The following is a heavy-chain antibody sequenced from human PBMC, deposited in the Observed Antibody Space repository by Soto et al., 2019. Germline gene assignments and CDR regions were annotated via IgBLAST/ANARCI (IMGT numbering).Heavy chain of an antibody. V-gene: IGHV3-23*01. CDR1: GFTFSSHA. J-gene: IGHJ4*02. CDR2: IGGDGTT. Sequence: GGSLRLSCAASGFTFSSHAMSWVRQAPGEGLEWVSTIGGDGTTYPADSVKGRFTISRDNSKNTLYLQMNNLRVEDTALYYCAKAYYNFWTGPAFEYWGQGTLVTVSS. D-gene: IGHD3-3*01. CDR3: AKAYYNFWTGPAFEY.